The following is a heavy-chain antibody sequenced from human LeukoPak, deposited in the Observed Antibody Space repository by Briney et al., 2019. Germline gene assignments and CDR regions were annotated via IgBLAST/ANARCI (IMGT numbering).Heavy chain of an antibody. D-gene: IGHD5-18*01. CDR3: AKDRRIQLWETYYFDY. Sequence: GGSLRLSCAASGFTFSSYEMNWVRQAPGKGLEWVAVISYDGSNKYYADSVKGRFTISRDNSKNTLYLQMNSLRAEDTAVYYCAKDRRIQLWETYYFDYWGQGTLVTVSS. V-gene: IGHV3-30*18. J-gene: IGHJ4*02. CDR2: ISYDGSNK. CDR1: GFTFSSYE.